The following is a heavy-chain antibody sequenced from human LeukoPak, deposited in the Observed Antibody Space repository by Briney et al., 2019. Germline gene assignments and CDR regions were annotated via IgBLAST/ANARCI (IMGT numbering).Heavy chain of an antibody. CDR3: AKGKDSVAGATNDY. V-gene: IGHV3-21*01. J-gene: IGHJ4*02. Sequence: GGSLRLSCAVSGFTFSSYSMSWVRQAPGKGLEWVSSISSSGTYKYYADSVKGRFTISRDNAKNSLYLQMNSLRAEDTAVYYCAKGKDSVAGATNDYWGQGTLVAVSS. D-gene: IGHD6-19*01. CDR1: GFTFSSYS. CDR2: ISSSGTYK.